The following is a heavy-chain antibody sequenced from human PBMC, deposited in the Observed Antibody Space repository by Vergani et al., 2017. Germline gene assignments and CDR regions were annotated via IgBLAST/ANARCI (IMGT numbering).Heavy chain of an antibody. CDR1: GGSFTSYY. D-gene: IGHD4-11*01. Sequence: QVQLQQWGGGLLKPSETLSLTCVVNGGSFTSYYWTWIRQSPGEGLEWVGDIDHTGRPDYNPSLKSRLTMSVDKSRNQFSLTLKSVTATDTAIYFCAKVNTETNGHLYYYYYMDVWGQGTAVPVS. J-gene: IGHJ6*03. CDR2: IDHTGRP. V-gene: IGHV4-34*01. CDR3: AKVNTETNGHLYYYYYMDV.